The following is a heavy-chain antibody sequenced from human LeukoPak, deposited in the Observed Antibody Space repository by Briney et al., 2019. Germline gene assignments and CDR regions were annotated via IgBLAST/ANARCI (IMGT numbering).Heavy chain of an antibody. CDR2: IIPIFGTA. V-gene: IGHV1-69*05. D-gene: IGHD2-2*01. Sequence: GASVKVSCTASGYTFTSYGISWVRQAPGQGLEWMGGIIPIFGTANYAQKFQGRVTITTDESTSTAYMELSSLRSEDTAVYYCASGHRIVVIPTAMKSYAFDIWGQGTMVTVSS. CDR3: ASGHRIVVIPTAMKSYAFDI. CDR1: GYTFTSYG. J-gene: IGHJ3*02.